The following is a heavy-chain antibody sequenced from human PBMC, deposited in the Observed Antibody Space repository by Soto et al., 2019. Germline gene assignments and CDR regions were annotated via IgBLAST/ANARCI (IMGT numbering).Heavy chain of an antibody. D-gene: IGHD5-18*01. CDR3: AREDTDTAMVVFDY. CDR2: IKQDGSEK. CDR1: GFTFSSYW. J-gene: IGHJ4*02. V-gene: IGHV3-7*01. Sequence: EVQLVESGGGLVQPGGSLRLSCAASGFTFSSYWMSWVRQAPGKGLEWVANIKQDGSEKYYVDSVKGRFTISRDNAKNSLYLQMNSLRAEDTAVYYCAREDTDTAMVVFDYWGQGTLVTVSS.